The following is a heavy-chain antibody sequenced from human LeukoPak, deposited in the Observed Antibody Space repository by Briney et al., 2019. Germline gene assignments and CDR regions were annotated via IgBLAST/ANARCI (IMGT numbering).Heavy chain of an antibody. D-gene: IGHD2-2*01. V-gene: IGHV3-74*01. CDR2: INSDGSST. Sequence: GGSLRLSCAASGFTFSSYWMHWVRQAPGKGLVWVSRINSDGSSTSYADSVKGRFTISRDNAKNTLYLQMNSLRAEDTAVYYCARAVVVPAAMPDYWGQGTLVTVSS. CDR3: ARAVVVPAAMPDY. CDR1: GFTFSSYW. J-gene: IGHJ4*02.